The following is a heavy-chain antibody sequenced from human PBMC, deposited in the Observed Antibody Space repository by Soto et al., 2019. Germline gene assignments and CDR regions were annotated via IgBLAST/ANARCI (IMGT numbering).Heavy chain of an antibody. J-gene: IGHJ6*03. D-gene: IGHD5-12*01. CDR3: ARQGYSGYGTNYYYYYYMDV. CDR2: IYYSGST. CDR1: GGSISSGGYY. Sequence: SETLSLTCTVSGGSISSGGYYWSWIRQHPGKGLEWIGYIYYSGSTYYNPSLKSRVTISVDTSKNQFSLKLSSVTAADTAVYYCARQGYSGYGTNYYYYYYMDVWGKGTTVTVSS. V-gene: IGHV4-31*03.